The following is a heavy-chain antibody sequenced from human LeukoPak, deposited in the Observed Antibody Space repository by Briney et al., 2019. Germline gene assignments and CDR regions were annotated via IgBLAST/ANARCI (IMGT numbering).Heavy chain of an antibody. CDR1: GGPIDRHY. CDR2: VFYPGST. CDR3: ARSITIFGVVTD. J-gene: IGHJ4*02. Sequence: PSETLSLTCTVSGGPIDRHYWSWIRQPPGKGLEWIGYVFYPGSTYYNPSLKSRVTISVDTSKNQFSLKLSSVTAADTAVYYCARSITIFGVVTDWGQGTLVTVSS. V-gene: IGHV4-59*11. D-gene: IGHD3-3*01.